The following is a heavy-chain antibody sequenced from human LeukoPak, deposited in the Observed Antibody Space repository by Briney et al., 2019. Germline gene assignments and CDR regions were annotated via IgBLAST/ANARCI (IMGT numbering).Heavy chain of an antibody. J-gene: IGHJ4*02. CDR2: ISYDGSNK. D-gene: IGHD2-21*01. CDR1: GFTFSSYA. Sequence: GGSLRLSCAASGFTFSSYAMHWVRQAPGKGLEWLAVISYDGSNKYYADSVKGRFTISRDNSKNTLYLQMNSLRAEDTAVYYCARESYCGGDCYNPYFDYWGQGTLVTVSS. CDR3: ARESYCGGDCYNPYFDY. V-gene: IGHV3-30-3*01.